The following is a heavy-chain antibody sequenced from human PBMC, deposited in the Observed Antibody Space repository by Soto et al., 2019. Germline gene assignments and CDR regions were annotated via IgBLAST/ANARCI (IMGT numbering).Heavy chain of an antibody. V-gene: IGHV2-5*02. CDR3: ANGGLQYYDKSGRLGFDP. J-gene: IGHJ5*02. D-gene: IGHD3-22*01. Sequence: QITLKESGPTLVTPTQTLTLTGTVSAFSLRTRVVGVGWIRQPPGKALEWLALIYWDDDKRYSPSLKSRLTITNDNSKNQVGLTMTNIDPMSTSTSYRANGGLQYYDKSGRLGFDPWGQVTRVTFSS. CDR1: AFSLRTRVVG. CDR2: IYWDDDK.